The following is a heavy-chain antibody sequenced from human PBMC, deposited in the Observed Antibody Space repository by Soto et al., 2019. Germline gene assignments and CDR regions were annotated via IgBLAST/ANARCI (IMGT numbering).Heavy chain of an antibody. J-gene: IGHJ4*02. Sequence: GGSLRLSCAASGFTFSSYGMHWVRQAPGKGLEWVAVIWYDGSNKYYADSVKGRFTISRDNSKNTLYLQMNSLRAEDTVVYYCARAQYSSGWYPAEVDYWGQGTLVTVSS. V-gene: IGHV3-33*01. CDR2: IWYDGSNK. D-gene: IGHD6-19*01. CDR1: GFTFSSYG. CDR3: ARAQYSSGWYPAEVDY.